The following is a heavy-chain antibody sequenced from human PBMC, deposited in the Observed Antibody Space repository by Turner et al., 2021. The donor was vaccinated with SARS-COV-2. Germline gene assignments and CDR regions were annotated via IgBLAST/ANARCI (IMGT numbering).Heavy chain of an antibody. CDR3: ARSSRGVGAGFDY. J-gene: IGHJ4*02. CDR1: GGSITNYY. D-gene: IGHD1-26*01. CDR2: IFYTGNT. V-gene: IGHV4-59*01. Sequence: QVQLQESGPGLVKPSETLSLTCTVSGGSITNYYWSWIRQPPGKGLEWIGYIFYTGNTNYSPSLKSRVTISVDTSKNQFSLKLSSVSAADTAVYYCARSSRGVGAGFDYWGQGTLVTVSS.